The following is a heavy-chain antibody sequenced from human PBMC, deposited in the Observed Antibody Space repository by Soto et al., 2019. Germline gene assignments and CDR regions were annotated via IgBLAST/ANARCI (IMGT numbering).Heavy chain of an antibody. CDR3: ARHRFSEDPGDYYYYGMDV. CDR1: GYSFTIYW. V-gene: IGHV5-51*01. CDR2: IYPGDSDT. D-gene: IGHD6-19*01. J-gene: IGHJ6*02. Sequence: HGESLKISCKGSGYSFTIYWIGWVRQMPGKGLEWMGIIYPGDSDTRYSPSFQGQVTISADKSISTAYLQWSSLKAADTAMYYCARHRFSEDPGDYYYYGMDVWGQGTTVTVSS.